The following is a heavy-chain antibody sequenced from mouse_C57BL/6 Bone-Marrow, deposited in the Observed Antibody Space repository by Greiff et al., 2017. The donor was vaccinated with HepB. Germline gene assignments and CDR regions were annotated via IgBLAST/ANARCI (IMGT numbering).Heavy chain of an antibody. CDR2: IDPTDGET. J-gene: IGHJ3*01. CDR3: ARSLWYYGFDY. D-gene: IGHD1-1*01. Sequence: QVQLQQPGAELVRPGSSVKLSCKASGYTFTSYWMHWVKQRPIQGLEWIGKIDPTDGETHYNQKFKDKATLTVDKSSSTASMQISSLTSEDSAVCCCARSLWYYGFDYWGQGTRVTVSA. CDR1: GYTFTSYW. V-gene: IGHV1-52*01.